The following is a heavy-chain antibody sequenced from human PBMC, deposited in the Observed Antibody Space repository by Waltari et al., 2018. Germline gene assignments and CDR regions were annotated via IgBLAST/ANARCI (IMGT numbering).Heavy chain of an antibody. Sequence: SYGMHWVRQAPGKGLEWVAVIWYDGSNKYYADSVKGRFTISRDNSKNTLYLQMNSLRAEDTAVYYCAKDAYSSSWYSPGWFDPWGQGT. CDR3: AKDAYSSSWYSPGWFDP. CDR2: IWYDGSNK. CDR1: SYG. V-gene: IGHV3-33*06. D-gene: IGHD6-13*01. J-gene: IGHJ5*02.